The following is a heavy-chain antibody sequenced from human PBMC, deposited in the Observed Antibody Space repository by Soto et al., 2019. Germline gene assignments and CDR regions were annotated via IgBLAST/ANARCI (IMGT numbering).Heavy chain of an antibody. CDR2: ISAYNGNT. J-gene: IGHJ4*02. V-gene: IGHV1-18*01. CDR3: ARDAPPEDY. Sequence: QVQLVQSGAEVKKPGASVKVSCKASGYTFTSYGISWVRQAPGQGLEWMGWISAYNGNTNYAQKLQDRVTMTTDTATSTTSMELRSMRSDDTAVYYCARDAPPEDYWGQGTLVTVSS. CDR1: GYTFTSYG.